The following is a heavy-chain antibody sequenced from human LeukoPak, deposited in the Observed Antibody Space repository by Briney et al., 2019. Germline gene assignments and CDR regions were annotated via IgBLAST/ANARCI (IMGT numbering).Heavy chain of an antibody. CDR1: GYSISSGYY. D-gene: IGHD2-21*02. J-gene: IGHJ3*02. CDR2: IYHSGST. Sequence: SSETLSLTCTVSGYSISSGYYWGWIRQPPGKGLEWIGSIYHSGSTYYNPSLKSRVTISVDTSKNQFSLKLSSVTAADTAVYYCARAAYCGGDCYGAFDIWGQGTMVTVSS. V-gene: IGHV4-38-2*02. CDR3: ARAAYCGGDCYGAFDI.